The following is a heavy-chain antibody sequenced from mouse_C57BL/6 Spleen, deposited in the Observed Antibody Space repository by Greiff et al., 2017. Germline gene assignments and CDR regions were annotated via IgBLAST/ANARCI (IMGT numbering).Heavy chain of an antibody. CDR1: GYTFTSYW. CDR3: ARRSNWAFYWYFDV. Sequence: VQLQQSGAELVKPGASVKMSCKASGYTFTSYWITWVKQRPGQGLEWIGDIYPGSGSTNYNEKFKSKATLTVDTSSSTAYMQLSSLTYEDSAVYYCARRSNWAFYWYFDVWGTGTTVTVSS. J-gene: IGHJ1*03. V-gene: IGHV1-55*01. CDR2: IYPGSGST. D-gene: IGHD4-1*01.